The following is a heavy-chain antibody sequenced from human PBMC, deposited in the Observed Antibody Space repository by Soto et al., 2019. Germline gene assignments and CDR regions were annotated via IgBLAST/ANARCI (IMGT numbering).Heavy chain of an antibody. D-gene: IGHD5-12*01. J-gene: IGHJ4*02. V-gene: IGHV3-11*06. Sequence: GGSLRLSCAASGFTFSDYYMSWIRQAPGKGLEWVSYISSSSSYTNYADSVKGRFTISRDNAKNSLYLQMNSLRAEDTAVYYCARGSPWLQYPFDYWGQGTLVTVYS. CDR3: ARGSPWLQYPFDY. CDR1: GFTFSDYY. CDR2: ISSSSSYT.